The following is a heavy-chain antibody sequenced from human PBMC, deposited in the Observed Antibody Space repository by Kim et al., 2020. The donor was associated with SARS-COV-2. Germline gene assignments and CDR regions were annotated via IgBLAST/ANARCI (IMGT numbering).Heavy chain of an antibody. CDR3: ATGPPIQFGWFDP. V-gene: IGHV1-24*01. Sequence: ASVKVSCKVSGYTLTELSMHWVRQAPGKGLEWMGGFDPEDGETIYAQKFQGRVTMTEDTSTDTAHMELSSLRSEDTAVYYCATGPPIQFGWFDPWGQGTLVTVSS. CDR1: GYTLTELS. D-gene: IGHD5-18*01. CDR2: FDPEDGET. J-gene: IGHJ5*02.